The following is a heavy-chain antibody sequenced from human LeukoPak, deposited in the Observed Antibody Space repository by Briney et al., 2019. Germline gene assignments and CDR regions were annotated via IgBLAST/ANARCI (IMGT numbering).Heavy chain of an antibody. V-gene: IGHV1-69*13. CDR1: GGTFSSYA. CDR2: IIPIFGTA. J-gene: IGHJ6*04. CDR3: ARDVGVAGPYYYGMDV. Sequence: ASVKVSCKASGGTFSSYAISWVRQAPGQGLEWMGGIIPIFGTANYAQKFQGRVTITADESTSTAYMELSSLRSGDTAVYYCARDVGVAGPYYYGMDVWGKGTTVTVSS. D-gene: IGHD6-19*01.